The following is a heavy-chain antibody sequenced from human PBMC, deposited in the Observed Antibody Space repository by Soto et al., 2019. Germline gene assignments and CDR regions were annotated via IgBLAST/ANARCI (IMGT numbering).Heavy chain of an antibody. CDR3: ARTPPLGLPAVDPADP. CDR2: ISAYNGDT. Sequence: ASVKVSCKASGYTFTSYGISWVRQAPGQGLEWMGWISAYNGDTNYAQKLQGRVTMTTDTSTSTAYMELRSLRSDDTAVYYCARTPPLGLPAVDPADPWGQGTLVTVSS. V-gene: IGHV1-18*01. CDR1: GYTFTSYG. J-gene: IGHJ5*02. D-gene: IGHD2-2*01.